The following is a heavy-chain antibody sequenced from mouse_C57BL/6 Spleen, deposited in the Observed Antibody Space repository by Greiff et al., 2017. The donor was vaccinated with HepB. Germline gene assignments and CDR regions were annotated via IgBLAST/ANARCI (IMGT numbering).Heavy chain of an antibody. J-gene: IGHJ4*01. CDR1: GFTFSDYY. CDR2: INYDGSST. CDR3: ARDKGLPPYYYAMDY. V-gene: IGHV5-16*01. Sequence: DVQLVESEGGLVQPGSSMKLSCTASGFTFSDYYMAWVRQVPEKGLEWVANINYDGSSTYYLDSLKSRFIISRDNAKNILYLQMSSLKSEDTATYYCARDKGLPPYYYAMDYWGQGTSVTVSS. D-gene: IGHD2-2*01.